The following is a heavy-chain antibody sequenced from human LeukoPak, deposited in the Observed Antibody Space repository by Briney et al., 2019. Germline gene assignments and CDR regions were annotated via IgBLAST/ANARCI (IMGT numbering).Heavy chain of an antibody. J-gene: IGHJ4*02. D-gene: IGHD3-16*02. CDR3: ARDRLGGVIVD. CDR2: IYSGGST. V-gene: IGHV3-53*01. CDR1: GFTVSSNY. Sequence: PGGSLRLSCAASGFTVSSNYMSWGRQAPGKGLEWVSVIYSGGSTYYADSVKGRFTISRDNSKNTLYLQMNSLRAEDTAVYYCARDRLGGVIVDWGQGTLVTVSS.